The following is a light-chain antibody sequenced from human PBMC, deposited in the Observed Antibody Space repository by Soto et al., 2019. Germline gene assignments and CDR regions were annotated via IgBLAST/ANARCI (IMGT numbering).Light chain of an antibody. CDR3: RSYDSSLSGSV. J-gene: IGLJ2*01. Sequence: QSVLTQPPSVSGAPGQRVTISCTGSSSNIGAGYDVHWYQQVPGTAPKLLISDNNNRPSGVPDRFSGSKSGTSASLAISGLQAEDEADYYCRSYDSSLSGSVFGGGTKLTVL. V-gene: IGLV1-40*01. CDR2: DNN. CDR1: SSNIGAGYD.